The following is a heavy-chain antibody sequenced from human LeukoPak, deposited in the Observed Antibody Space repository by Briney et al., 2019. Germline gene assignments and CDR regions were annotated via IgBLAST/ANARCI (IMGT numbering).Heavy chain of an antibody. Sequence: GGSLRLSCAASGFTFSNYAMYWVRQAPGKGLEWVSAISSSGGATYYADSVKGRFTISRDNSKNTLYLQMNSLRAEDTAIYYCARDYGMDVWGQGTTVTVSS. CDR2: ISSSGGAT. CDR1: GFTFSNYA. J-gene: IGHJ6*02. V-gene: IGHV3-23*01. CDR3: ARDYGMDV.